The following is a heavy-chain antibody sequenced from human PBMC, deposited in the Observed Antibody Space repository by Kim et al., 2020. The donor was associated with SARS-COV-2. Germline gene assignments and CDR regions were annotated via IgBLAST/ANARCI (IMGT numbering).Heavy chain of an antibody. J-gene: IGHJ4*02. CDR2: ISGSGDRT. V-gene: IGHV3-23*01. D-gene: IGHD2-21*02. CDR1: GLTFTSYT. CDR3: ATQYCADHCYIADFDY. Sequence: GGSLRLSCVASGLTFTSYTMSWVRQAPEKGLEWISGISGSGDRTYYAESVKGRFTISRDNSKNTLCLHMNTLRAEETAVYYCATQYCADHCYIADFDYWGQGTLVTVSS.